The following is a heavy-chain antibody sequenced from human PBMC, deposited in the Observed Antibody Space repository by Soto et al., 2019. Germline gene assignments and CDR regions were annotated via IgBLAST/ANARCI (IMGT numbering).Heavy chain of an antibody. Sequence: SETLSLTCTVSGGSISSSSYYWGWIRQPPGKGLEWIGSIYYSGSTYYNPSLKSRVTISVDTSKNQFSLKLSSVTAADTAVYYCARLLGFQLDYWGQGTLVTVSS. V-gene: IGHV4-39*01. D-gene: IGHD3-16*01. CDR1: GGSISSSSYY. CDR3: ARLLGFQLDY. J-gene: IGHJ4*02. CDR2: IYYSGST.